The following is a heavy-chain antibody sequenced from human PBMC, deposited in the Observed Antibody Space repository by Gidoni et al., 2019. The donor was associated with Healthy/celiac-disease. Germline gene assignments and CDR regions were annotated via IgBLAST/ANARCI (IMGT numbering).Heavy chain of an antibody. V-gene: IGHV4-30-4*07. J-gene: IGHJ4*02. CDR2: IYYSGST. CDR1: GGYS. D-gene: IGHD2-2*02. CDR3: ARGTAAIPVTPYDFDY. Sequence: GGYSWSWIRQPPVECLEWIGYIYYSGSTYYHPSLKSPVTISVDTSKNQFSLKLSSVTAADTAVYYSARGTAAIPVTPYDFDYWGQGTLVTVS.